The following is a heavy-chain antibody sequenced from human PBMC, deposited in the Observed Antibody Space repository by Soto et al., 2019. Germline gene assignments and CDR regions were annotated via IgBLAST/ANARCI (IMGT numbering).Heavy chain of an antibody. CDR3: ARYDRYSGSFPTYYYGMDV. V-gene: IGHV1-69*06. CDR2: IIPIFGTA. CDR1: GGTFSSYA. Sequence: QVQLVQSGAEVKKPGSSVKVSCKASGGTFSSYAISWVRQAPGQGLEWMGGIIPIFGTANYAQMFQGRVTITADKSTSTAYMELSNLRSEDTAVYYCARYDRYSGSFPTYYYGMDVWGQGTTVTVSS. D-gene: IGHD1-26*01. J-gene: IGHJ6*02.